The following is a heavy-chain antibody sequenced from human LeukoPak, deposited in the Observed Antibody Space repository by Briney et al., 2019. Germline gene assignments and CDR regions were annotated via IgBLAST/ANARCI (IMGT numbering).Heavy chain of an antibody. CDR1: GSTFSGYS. CDR2: ISSSSATI. V-gene: IGHV3-48*01. CDR3: ARGGVYGNP. Sequence: GGSLRLSCTACGSTFSGYSMNWVRQAPGKGLEWVSYISSSSATIYYADSVKGRFTISRDNANNSLYLQMNSLRAEDTAVYYCARGGVYGNPWGQGTLVTVSS. D-gene: IGHD6-13*01. J-gene: IGHJ5*02.